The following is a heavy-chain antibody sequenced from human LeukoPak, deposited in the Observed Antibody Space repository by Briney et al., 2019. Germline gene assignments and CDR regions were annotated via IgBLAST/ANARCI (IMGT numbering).Heavy chain of an antibody. CDR2: INHSGST. Sequence: PSETLSLTCAVYGGSFSGYYWSWIRQPPGKGLEWIGEINHSGSTNYNPSLKSRVTISVDTSKNQFSLKLSSVTAADTAVYYCARLPRPFSGSDYWGQGTLVTVSS. CDR3: ARLPRPFSGSDY. D-gene: IGHD3-22*01. V-gene: IGHV4-34*01. CDR1: GGSFSGYY. J-gene: IGHJ4*02.